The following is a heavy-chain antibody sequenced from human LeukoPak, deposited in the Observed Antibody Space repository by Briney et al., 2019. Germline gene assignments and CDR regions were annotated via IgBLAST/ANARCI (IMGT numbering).Heavy chain of an antibody. CDR2: IYYSGST. CDR1: GGSISSYY. D-gene: IGHD3-22*01. Sequence: PSETLSLTCSVSGGSISSYYWSWIRQPPGRGLEWICYIYYSGSTNYNPSLKSRVTISVDTSKNLFSLKLSSVTAADTAVFYCARHLSDHYDSSGYYFDSWGQGTLVTVSS. V-gene: IGHV4-59*08. CDR3: ARHLSDHYDSSGYYFDS. J-gene: IGHJ4*02.